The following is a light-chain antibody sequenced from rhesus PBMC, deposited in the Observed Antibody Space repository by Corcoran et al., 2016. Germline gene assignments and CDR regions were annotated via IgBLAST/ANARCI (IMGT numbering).Light chain of an antibody. CDR3: QQSSDLWT. J-gene: IGKJ1*01. CDR1: QSVGSY. V-gene: IGKV3-24*04. Sequence: ETVVTQSPATLSLSPGERATLSCRASQSVGSYLAWYQQKPGQSPRLLIYGASSRATCIPDRFSGSGLWTDCTLTSSSLEPEDVGVYYCQQSSDLWTFGQGTKVEIK. CDR2: GAS.